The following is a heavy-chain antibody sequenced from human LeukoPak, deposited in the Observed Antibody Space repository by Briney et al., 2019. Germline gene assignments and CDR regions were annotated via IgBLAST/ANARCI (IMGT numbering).Heavy chain of an antibody. CDR1: GSSISSYY. Sequence: PSETLSLTCTVSGSSISSYYWSWIRQPAGKGPEWIGRIYTSGSTNYNPSLKSRVTISVDKSKNQFSLKLSSVTAADTAVYYCARGDFWSGYSPDTYYYYMDVWGKGTTGTVSS. CDR2: IYTSGST. J-gene: IGHJ6*03. V-gene: IGHV4-4*07. CDR3: ARGDFWSGYSPDTYYYYMDV. D-gene: IGHD3-3*01.